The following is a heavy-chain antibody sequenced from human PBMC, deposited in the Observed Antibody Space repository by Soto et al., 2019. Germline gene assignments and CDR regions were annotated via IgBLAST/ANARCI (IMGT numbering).Heavy chain of an antibody. J-gene: IGHJ6*02. CDR3: ARDPESIYGSRFYGMDV. CDR2: ISAYNGNT. CDR1: GYTFTSYG. D-gene: IGHD3-10*01. Sequence: ASVKVSCKASGYTFTSYGISWVRQAPGQGLEWMGWISAYNGNTNYAQKLQGRVTMTTDTSTSTAYMELSSLRSEDTAVYYCARDPESIYGSRFYGMDVWGQGTTVTVSS. V-gene: IGHV1-18*01.